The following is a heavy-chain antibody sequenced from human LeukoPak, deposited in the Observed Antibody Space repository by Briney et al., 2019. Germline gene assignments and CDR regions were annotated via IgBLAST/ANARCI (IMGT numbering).Heavy chain of an antibody. V-gene: IGHV4-34*01. CDR1: GGSFSGYY. D-gene: IGHD3-3*01. CDR2: IKHSVST. J-gene: IGHJ5*02. CDR3: AAPRITIFGEVIRSRRHYFDP. Sequence: SETLSLTCAVYGGSFSGYYWSWIRQPPGKGLEWIGEIKHSVSTNYKPSLKGRVTITLDTSTTHSPLNLTSLSAPDTAVYYCAAPRITIFGEVIRSRRHYFDPSGQGYLVTVSP.